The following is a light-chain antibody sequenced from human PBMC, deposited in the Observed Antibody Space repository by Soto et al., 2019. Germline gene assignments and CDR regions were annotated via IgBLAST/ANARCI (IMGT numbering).Light chain of an antibody. CDR1: SSDVGAYDF. CDR3: SSYTSSSTRV. J-gene: IGLJ1*01. Sequence: QSVLTQPASVSGSPGQSITSSCTGTSSDVGAYDFVSWYQQHPDKAPKLMIYEVSNRPSGVSNRFSGSKSVNTATLTISGLQAEDEADYCCSSYTSSSTRVFGTGTKGTVL. V-gene: IGLV2-14*03. CDR2: EVS.